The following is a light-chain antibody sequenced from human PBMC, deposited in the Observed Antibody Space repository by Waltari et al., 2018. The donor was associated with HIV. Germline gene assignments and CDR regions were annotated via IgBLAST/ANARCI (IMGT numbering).Light chain of an antibody. V-gene: IGLV2-23*02. J-gene: IGLJ2*01. CDR3: CSYAGSSTFVV. Sequence: QSALTQPASVSVSPGQSITLSSTGTSSDVGSYYLVSYYQQPPGKAPKLMIYEVSTRPAGGSQRFAGSNSGNSASPTITGSQSEAEADYSCCSYAGSSTFVVFGGGTTLTV. CDR1: SSDVGSYYL. CDR2: EVS.